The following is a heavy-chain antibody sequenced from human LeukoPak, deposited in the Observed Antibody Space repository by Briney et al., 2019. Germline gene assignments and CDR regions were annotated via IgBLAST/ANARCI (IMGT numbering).Heavy chain of an antibody. J-gene: IGHJ2*01. V-gene: IGHV1-8*03. CDR1: GYTFTSYD. Sequence: ASVKVSCKASGYTFTSYDINWVRQATGQGLEWMGWMNPNSGNTGYAQKFQGRVTITRNTSISTAYMELSSLRSEDTAVYYCYTIFGVVIPRYFDLWGRGTLVTVSS. CDR3: YTIFGVVIPRYFDL. D-gene: IGHD3-3*01. CDR2: MNPNSGNT.